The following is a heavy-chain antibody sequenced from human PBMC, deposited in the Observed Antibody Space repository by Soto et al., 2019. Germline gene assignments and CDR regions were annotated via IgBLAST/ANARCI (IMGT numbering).Heavy chain of an antibody. CDR3: ATMGPLTVTPFYYGMDV. Sequence: PSETLSLTCTVSGGSISSYYWSWIRQPAGKGLEWIGRIYTSGSTNYNPSLKSRVTMSVDTSKNQFSLKLRSVNAADTALYYCATMGPLTVTPFYYGMDVWGQGTTVTVSS. V-gene: IGHV4-4*07. J-gene: IGHJ6*02. CDR2: IYTSGST. CDR1: GGSISSYY. D-gene: IGHD4-17*01.